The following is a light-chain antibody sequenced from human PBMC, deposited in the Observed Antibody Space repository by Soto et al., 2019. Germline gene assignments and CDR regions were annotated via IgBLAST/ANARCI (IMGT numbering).Light chain of an antibody. CDR1: QSVSSSY. CDR3: QQYGSSPQT. Sequence: EIVVTQSPGTLSLSPGERATLSCRASQSVSSSYLAWYQQKPGQAPRLLIYGASSRATGIPDRFSGSGSGTDFTLTISRLEPEDFAVYYCQQYGSSPQTCGQGTKVEI. CDR2: GAS. J-gene: IGKJ1*01. V-gene: IGKV3-20*01.